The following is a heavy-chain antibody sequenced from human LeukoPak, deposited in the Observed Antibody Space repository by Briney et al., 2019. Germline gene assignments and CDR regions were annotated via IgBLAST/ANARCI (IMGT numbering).Heavy chain of an antibody. CDR3: ARGRFSGPDDY. CDR2: IYSGGAT. D-gene: IGHD6-19*01. J-gene: IGHJ4*02. V-gene: IGHV3-53*01. CDR1: EFSVSSNY. Sequence: PGGSLRLSCAVSEFSVSSNYMNWVRQAPRKGLGWVSVIYSGGATYYADSVRGRFTISTDNSKNMVSLQMTSLGAEDTAVYYCARGRFSGPDDYWGQGTLVTVSS.